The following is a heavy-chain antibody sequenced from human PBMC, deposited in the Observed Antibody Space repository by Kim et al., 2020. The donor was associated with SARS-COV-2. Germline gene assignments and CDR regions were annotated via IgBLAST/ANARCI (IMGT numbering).Heavy chain of an antibody. Sequence: GGSMRLSCAASGFTFSDYYMSWIRQAPGQGLEWISYISHINSYTNYADSMKGRFTIYRDNAKNSLHLQMNSLRDEETAVYYCAGVMLGSSSWYVLDYWGQGSRVTVSS. CDR1: GFTFSDYY. V-gene: IGHV3-11*05. CDR3: AGVMLGSSSWYVLDY. D-gene: IGHD6-13*01. CDR2: ISHINSYT. J-gene: IGHJ4*02.